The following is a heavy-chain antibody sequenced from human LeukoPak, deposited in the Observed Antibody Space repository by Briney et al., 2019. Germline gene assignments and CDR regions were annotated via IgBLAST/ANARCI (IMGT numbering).Heavy chain of an antibody. J-gene: IGHJ4*02. Sequence: PGGSLRLSCAASGFTFSRYWMSWVRQAPGKGLEWVANIKQDGGEIYYVDSVKGRFTISRDNAKNSVYLHMNSLRAEDTAVYYCARVSPNTVTTLQYFDYWGQGTLVTVSS. V-gene: IGHV3-7*01. D-gene: IGHD4-17*01. CDR2: IKQDGGEI. CDR1: GFTFSRYW. CDR3: ARVSPNTVTTLQYFDY.